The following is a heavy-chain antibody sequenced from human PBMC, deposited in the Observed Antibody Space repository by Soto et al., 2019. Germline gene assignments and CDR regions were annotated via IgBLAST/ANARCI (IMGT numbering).Heavy chain of an antibody. Sequence: GGSLRLSCAASGFTFSSYGMHWVRQAPGKGLEWVAVIWYDGSSKYHADSVKGRFTISRDNSENTLYLQMNSLRAEDSAVYYCARSLETYCSGGSCSFFDSWGQGTLVTVSS. V-gene: IGHV3-33*01. J-gene: IGHJ4*02. CDR2: IWYDGSSK. D-gene: IGHD2-15*01. CDR3: ARSLETYCSGGSCSFFDS. CDR1: GFTFSSYG.